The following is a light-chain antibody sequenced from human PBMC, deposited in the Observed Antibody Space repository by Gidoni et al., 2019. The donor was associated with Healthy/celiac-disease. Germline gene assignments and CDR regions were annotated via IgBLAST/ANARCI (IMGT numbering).Light chain of an antibody. CDR2: GAS. Sequence: EIVLTQSPGTLSLSPGERATLSCRASQSVRSSYLAWYQQKPGQAPRLLIYGASSRATGIPDRFSGSGSGTDFTLTISRLEPEDFAVYYCQQYGSSPRTFXQXTKLEIK. CDR3: QQYGSSPRT. CDR1: QSVRSSY. V-gene: IGKV3-20*01. J-gene: IGKJ2*02.